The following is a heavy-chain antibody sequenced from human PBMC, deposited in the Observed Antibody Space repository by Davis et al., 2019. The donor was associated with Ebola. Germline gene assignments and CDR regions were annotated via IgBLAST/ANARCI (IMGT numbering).Heavy chain of an antibody. CDR3: AKGLRTQWMVTRYFDY. CDR1: GFNFAGVA. J-gene: IGHJ4*01. D-gene: IGHD6-19*01. V-gene: IGHV3-23*01. CDR2: ITGSGIST. Sequence: GESLKISCAASGFNFAGVAMSWVRQAPGRGLEWVSTITGSGISTYYAASVTGRFTISRDNSRDTLYLQMTSLRAEDTAVYYCAKGLRTQWMVTRYFDYWGHGNLVTVSS.